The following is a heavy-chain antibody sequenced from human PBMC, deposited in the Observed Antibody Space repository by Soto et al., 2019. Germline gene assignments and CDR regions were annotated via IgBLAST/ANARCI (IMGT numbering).Heavy chain of an antibody. CDR1: GFTFSSYS. CDR2: ISSSSSYI. CDR3: AREGRGQTYGELDY. V-gene: IGHV3-21*01. J-gene: IGHJ4*02. Sequence: PGGSLRLSCAASGFTFSSYSMNWVRQAPGKGLEWVSSISSSSSYIYYADSVKGRFTISRDNAKNSLYLQMNSLRAEDTAVYYCAREGRGQTYGELDYWGQGTLVTVSS. D-gene: IGHD3-10*01.